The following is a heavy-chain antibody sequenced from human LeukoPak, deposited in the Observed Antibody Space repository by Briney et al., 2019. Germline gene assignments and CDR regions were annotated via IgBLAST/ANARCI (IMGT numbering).Heavy chain of an antibody. D-gene: IGHD4-17*01. J-gene: IGHJ4*02. Sequence: GGSLRLSCAASGFTFSSYGMSWVRQAPGKGLEWVSATSSSDPGTYYAPSVRGRFTIYRGNSKNTVYLQMNSLRVEDAAIYYCARAPVTSCRGAFCYPFDCWGQGTRLTVSS. CDR3: ARAPVTSCRGAFCYPFDC. CDR1: GFTFSSYG. CDR2: TSSSDPGT. V-gene: IGHV3-23*01.